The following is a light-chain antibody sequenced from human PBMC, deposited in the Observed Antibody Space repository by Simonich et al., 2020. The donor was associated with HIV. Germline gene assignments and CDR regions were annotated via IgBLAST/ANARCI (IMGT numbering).Light chain of an antibody. CDR3: QQYNNYWT. J-gene: IGKJ1*01. CDR1: HCINRY. Sequence: DIQITQSPSTLSVSVKERVTITCRYSHCINRYLAWYQQKPGKAPKLLSYKASSLQSEVPSRFSGNGSGTEFTLTISSLQPDDFATYFCQQYNNYWTFGQGTKVEI. CDR2: KAS. V-gene: IGKV1-5*03.